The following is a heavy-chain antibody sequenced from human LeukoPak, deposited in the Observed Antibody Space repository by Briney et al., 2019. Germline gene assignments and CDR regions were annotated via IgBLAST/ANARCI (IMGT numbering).Heavy chain of an antibody. V-gene: IGHV4-59*08. CDR2: IYYSGST. CDR3: ARGSSSWYSDY. Sequence: PSETLSLTCTVSGGSISSYYWTWIRQPPGKGLEWIGYIYYSGSTNFNPSLQSRVIISVDTSKNQYSLKLSSVTAADTAVYYCARGSSSWYSDYWGQGTLVTVSS. D-gene: IGHD6-13*01. CDR1: GGSISSYY. J-gene: IGHJ4*02.